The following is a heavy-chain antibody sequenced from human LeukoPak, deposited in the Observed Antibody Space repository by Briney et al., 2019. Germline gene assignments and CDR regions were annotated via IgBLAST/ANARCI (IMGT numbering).Heavy chain of an antibody. CDR2: INSGGTVT. Sequence: GGSLRLSCAASGFTFSDFWMHWVRQAPGKGLVWVSRINSGGTVTNYADSVKGRFTISRDNSKNTLYLQMNSLRAEDTAVYYCARDHPYYYDSSGYYYDYWGQGTLVTVSS. D-gene: IGHD3-22*01. V-gene: IGHV3-74*01. CDR1: GFTFSDFW. J-gene: IGHJ4*02. CDR3: ARDHPYYYDSSGYYYDY.